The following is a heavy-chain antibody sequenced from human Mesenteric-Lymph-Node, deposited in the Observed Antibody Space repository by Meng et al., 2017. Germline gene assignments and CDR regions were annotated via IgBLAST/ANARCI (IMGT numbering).Heavy chain of an antibody. J-gene: IGHJ4*02. V-gene: IGHV4-30-4*01. CDR3: ARVSSGWDYFDY. D-gene: IGHD6-19*01. Sequence: QVRLQESGPGLVKPSGTLSLTCTVSGGSISSGDYYWSWIRQPPGMGLELIGHIYYSGSTSYNPSLKSRVIISIDTSKNQFSLNLRSVTAADTAVYYCARVSSGWDYFDYWGQGTLVTVSS. CDR1: GGSISSGDYY. CDR2: IYYSGST.